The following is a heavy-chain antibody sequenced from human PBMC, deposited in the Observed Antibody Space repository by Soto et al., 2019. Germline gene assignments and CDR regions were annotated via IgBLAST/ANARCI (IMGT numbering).Heavy chain of an antibody. J-gene: IGHJ4*02. CDR3: TTDDPINRN. Sequence: GGSLRLSCAASGFTFSNAWMSWVRQSPGKGLEWVGRIKSKTDGGTRDYAAPVKGRFTMSRDDSKNMLYLQMNSLKTEDTAVYYCTTDDPINRNWGQGTLVTVSS. CDR2: IKSKTDGGTR. CDR1: GFTFSNAW. V-gene: IGHV3-15*01.